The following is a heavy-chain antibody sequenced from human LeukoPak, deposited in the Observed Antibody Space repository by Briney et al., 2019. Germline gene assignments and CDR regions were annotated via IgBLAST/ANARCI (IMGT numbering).Heavy chain of an antibody. CDR3: ARGGITIFGVVISDYMDV. J-gene: IGHJ6*03. CDR1: GYTFTSYG. D-gene: IGHD3-3*01. V-gene: IGHV1-18*01. CDR2: ISAYNGNT. Sequence: ASVKVSCKASGYTFTSYGISWVRQAPGQGLEWMGWISAYNGNTNYAQKLQGRVTMTTDTSTSTAYMELRSLRSDDTAVYYCARGGITIFGVVISDYMDVWGKGTTVTVPS.